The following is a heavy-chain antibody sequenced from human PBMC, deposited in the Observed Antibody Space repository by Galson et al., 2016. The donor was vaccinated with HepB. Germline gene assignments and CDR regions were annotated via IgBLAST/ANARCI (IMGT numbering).Heavy chain of an antibody. V-gene: IGHV4-4*07. J-gene: IGHJ4*02. Sequence: ETLSLTCTVSGGSISSYYWSWIRQPAGKGLEWIGRIYTSGSTYYNPSLKSRVTMSVDTSKNQFSLKLSSVTAADTAVYYCASTITNSRRHFDYWGQGALVTVSS. CDR1: GGSISSYY. CDR3: ASTITNSRRHFDY. CDR2: IYTSGST. D-gene: IGHD5-24*01.